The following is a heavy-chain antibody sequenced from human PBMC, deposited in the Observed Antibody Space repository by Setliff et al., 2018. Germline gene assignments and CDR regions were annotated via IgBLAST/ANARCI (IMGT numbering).Heavy chain of an antibody. CDR3: VRDRTAYSYGLDV. V-gene: IGHV4-59*13. Sequence: SETLSLTCAVYGDSFSDYYWSWIRQPPGKGLEWIGYTYHNGNTNFNPSLKTRVTMSVDPSKNQFALNLRSVTAADTAVYYCVRDRTAYSYGLDVWAQGTTVTVSS. D-gene: IGHD5-18*01. CDR2: TYHNGNT. J-gene: IGHJ6*02. CDR1: GDSFSDYY.